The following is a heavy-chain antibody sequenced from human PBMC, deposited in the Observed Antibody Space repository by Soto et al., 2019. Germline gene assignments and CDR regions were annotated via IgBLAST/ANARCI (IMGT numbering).Heavy chain of an antibody. CDR1: GFTFSDYY. D-gene: IGHD1-1*01. CDR2: SSNSGTFA. Sequence: QVQLVESGGGVVKPGGSLRLSCAASGFTFSDYYMSWIRQAPGKGLVWISYSSNSGTFARYADSVKGRFSISRDNAKNSLYLQIDSLRGEDTAIDYCARSGDNYNLLDYWGQGTPVTVSS. CDR3: ARSGDNYNLLDY. V-gene: IGHV3-11*06. J-gene: IGHJ4*02.